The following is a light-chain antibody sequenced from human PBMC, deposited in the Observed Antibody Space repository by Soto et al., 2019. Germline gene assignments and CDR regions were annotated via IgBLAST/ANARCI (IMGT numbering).Light chain of an antibody. J-gene: IGLJ1*01. CDR1: SSDVGSYNL. V-gene: IGLV2-23*01. CDR2: EGS. Sequence: QSVLAQPASVSGSPGQSITISCTGTSSDVGSYNLVSWYQQHPGKAPKLMIYEGSKRPSGVSNRFSGSKSGNTASLTISGLQAEDEADYYCCSYAGSSTYVFGTGTKVIVL. CDR3: CSYAGSSTYV.